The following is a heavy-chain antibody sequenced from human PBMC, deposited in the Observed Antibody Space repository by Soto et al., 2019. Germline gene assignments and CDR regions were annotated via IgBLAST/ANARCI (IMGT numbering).Heavy chain of an antibody. V-gene: IGHV1-69*15. D-gene: IGHD5-12*01. CDR3: AKDGGADGYFGNWLDP. Sequence: QVQLVQSGAEVKKPGSSVKVSCKASGGTFSNYAITWVRQAPGQGLEWVGRIIPIFGTTNVAQKFQGRVTITADESTTTADMALSGLRSDDTAVYYCAKDGGADGYFGNWLDPWGQGTLVTVSS. CDR2: IIPIFGTT. J-gene: IGHJ5*02. CDR1: GGTFSNYA.